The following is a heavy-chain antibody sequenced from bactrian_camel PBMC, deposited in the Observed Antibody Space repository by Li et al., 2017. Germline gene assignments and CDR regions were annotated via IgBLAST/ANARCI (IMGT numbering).Heavy chain of an antibody. CDR1: GYSDRRYC. CDR3: AAEIPRGDVCYSGSRFGY. CDR2: IDFGTGGT. J-gene: IGHJ6*01. V-gene: IGHV3S1*01. Sequence: HVQLVESGGGLVQPGGSLRLTCAMSGYSDRRYCMSWFRLAPGKTHQAPAAERGEREGVAAIDFGTGGTNYGDSVKGRFTISQDNAKNVMYLQMTSLKPEDTAMYYCAAEIPRGDVCYSGSRFGYSGQGTQVTVS. D-gene: IGHD1*01.